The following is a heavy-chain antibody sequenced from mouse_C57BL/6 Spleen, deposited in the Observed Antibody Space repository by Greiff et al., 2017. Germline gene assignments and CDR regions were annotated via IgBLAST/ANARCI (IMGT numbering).Heavy chain of an antibody. CDR2: IRSKSSNYAT. D-gene: IGHD1-1*01. CDR1: GFTFNTDA. V-gene: IGHV10-3*01. Sequence: EVHLVESGGGLVQPKGSLKLSCAASGFTFNTDAMHWVRQAPGQGLEWVARIRSKSSNYATSYADSVKDRLTISSDDSQSMLYLQMKNLKTEDTAMYYGVRDHDYYGSSYVDFGGGGTGTTVTVAS. CDR3: VRDHDYYGSSYVDFGG. J-gene: IGHJ1*03.